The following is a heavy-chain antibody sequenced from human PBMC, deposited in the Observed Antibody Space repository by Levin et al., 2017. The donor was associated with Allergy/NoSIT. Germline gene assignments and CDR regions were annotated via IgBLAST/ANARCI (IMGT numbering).Heavy chain of an antibody. Sequence: LRLSCVISGDSVSSNRVAWNWIRQSPRRGLEWLGRTYYRSGWYNNFAVSVKSRITINPDTSKNQFTLQLTAVTPEDTAVYYCARDMEGWYFDYWGQGALVTVSS. CDR1: GDSVSSNRVA. D-gene: IGHD1-1*01. CDR2: TYYRSGWYN. J-gene: IGHJ4*02. CDR3: ARDMEGWYFDY. V-gene: IGHV6-1*01.